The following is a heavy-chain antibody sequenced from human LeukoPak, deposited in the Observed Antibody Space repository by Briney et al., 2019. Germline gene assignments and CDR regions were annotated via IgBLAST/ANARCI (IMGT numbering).Heavy chain of an antibody. CDR1: GYTFTSYG. D-gene: IGHD3-22*01. CDR3: ARDRRVYYDSSGYPRGFDY. V-gene: IGHV1-18*01. CDR2: ISAYNGNT. Sequence: ASVKVSCKASGYTFTSYGISWVRQAPGQGLEWMGWISAYNGNTNYAQKLQGRVTMTTDTSTSTAYMELRSLRSDDSAVYSCARDRRVYYDSSGYPRGFDYWGQGTLVTVSS. J-gene: IGHJ4*02.